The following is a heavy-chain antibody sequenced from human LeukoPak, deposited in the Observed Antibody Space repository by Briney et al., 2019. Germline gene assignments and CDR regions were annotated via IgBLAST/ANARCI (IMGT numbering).Heavy chain of an antibody. Sequence: PSETLSLTCAVYGGSFRGYYWSWVRQPPGKGLEWIGEINHSGSTNYNPSLKSRVTISVDTSKNQFSLKLSSVTAADTAVYYCARVKFRSSWYPFDYWGQGTLVTVSS. CDR1: GGSFRGYY. J-gene: IGHJ4*02. CDR2: INHSGST. CDR3: ARVKFRSSWYPFDY. D-gene: IGHD6-13*01. V-gene: IGHV4-34*01.